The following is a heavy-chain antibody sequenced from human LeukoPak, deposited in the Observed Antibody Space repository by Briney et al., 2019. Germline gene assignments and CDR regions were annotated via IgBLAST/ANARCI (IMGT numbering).Heavy chain of an antibody. D-gene: IGHD2-2*01. CDR3: AGEDASSHDY. J-gene: IGHJ4*02. V-gene: IGHV3-48*03. CDR2: ISSHGSTI. Sequence: GGSLRLSCAASGFTFSSYEMNWVRQAPGKGLEWVSYISSHGSTIYYADSVKGRFTISRDNAKDSLYLQMNSLRAEDTAVYYCAGEDASSHDYWGQGTLVTVSS. CDR1: GFTFSSYE.